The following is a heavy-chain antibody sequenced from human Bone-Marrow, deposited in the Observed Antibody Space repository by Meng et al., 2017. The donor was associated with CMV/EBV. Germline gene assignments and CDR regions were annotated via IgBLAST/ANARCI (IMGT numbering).Heavy chain of an antibody. CDR3: ARWLQRKRLYYYYGMDV. CDR2: ISSSSSYI. J-gene: IGHJ6*02. CDR1: GFTFSSYS. V-gene: IGHV3-21*01. D-gene: IGHD5-24*01. Sequence: GGSLRLSCAASGFTFSSYSMNWVRQAPGKWLEWVSSISSSSSYIYYADSVKGRFTISRDNAKNSLYLQMNSLRAEDTAVYYCARWLQRKRLYYYYGMDVWGQGTTVTVSS.